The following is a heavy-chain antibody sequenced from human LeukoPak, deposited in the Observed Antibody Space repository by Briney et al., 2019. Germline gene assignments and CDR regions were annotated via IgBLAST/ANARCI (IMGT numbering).Heavy chain of an antibody. CDR1: GFTFSNYG. CDR2: ISGSGGST. D-gene: IGHD3-22*01. V-gene: IGHV3-23*01. CDR3: AKVADSSGFDFDY. Sequence: PGGSLRLSCAASGFTFSNYGMHWARQAPGKGLEWVSAISGSGGSTYYADSVKGRFTISRDNSKNTLYLQMNSLRAEDTAVYYCAKVADSSGFDFDYWGQGTLVTVSS. J-gene: IGHJ4*02.